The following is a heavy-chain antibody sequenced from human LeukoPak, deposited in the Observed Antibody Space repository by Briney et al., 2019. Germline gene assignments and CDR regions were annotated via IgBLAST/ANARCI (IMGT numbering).Heavy chain of an antibody. V-gene: IGHV4-4*07. J-gene: IGHJ4*02. CDR2: IYTSGSI. Sequence: SETLSLTCTVSGGSISSYYWSWIRQPAGKGLEWIGRIYTSGSINYNPSLKSRVTISVDTSKNQFSLKLSSVTAADTAVYYCARGRPPSDSNVLKWFGEQGFDYWGQGTLVTVSS. CDR3: ARGRPPSDSNVLKWFGEQGFDY. CDR1: GGSISSYY. D-gene: IGHD3-10*01.